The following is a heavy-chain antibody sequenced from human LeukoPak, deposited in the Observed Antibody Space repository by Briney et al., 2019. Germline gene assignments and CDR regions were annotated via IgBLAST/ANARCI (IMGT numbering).Heavy chain of an antibody. J-gene: IGHJ6*02. V-gene: IGHV4-61*02. CDR3: ARDLEWLVAPSSRGMDV. Sequence: PSETLSLTCTVSGGSISSSSYSWRWLRQPAGKGLEWIGRIYTSGSTNYNPSLKSRVTMSVDTSKNQFSLKLSSVTAADTAVYYCARDLEWLVAPSSRGMDVWGQGTTVTVSS. CDR1: GGSISSSSYS. D-gene: IGHD6-19*01. CDR2: IYTSGST.